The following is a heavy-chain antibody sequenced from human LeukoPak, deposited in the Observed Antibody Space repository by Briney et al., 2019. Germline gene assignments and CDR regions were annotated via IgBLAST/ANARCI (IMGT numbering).Heavy chain of an antibody. CDR3: ARAQRGGTSMAGFDY. CDR2: ISSSSGYI. D-gene: IGHD4-23*01. CDR1: GFTFSSYS. Sequence: GGSLRLSCAASGFTFSSYSMNWVRQAPGKGLEWVSSISSSSGYIYYADSVKGRFTISRDNAKNSLYLQMNSLRAEDTAVYYCARAQRGGTSMAGFDYWGQGTLVTVSS. J-gene: IGHJ4*02. V-gene: IGHV3-21*01.